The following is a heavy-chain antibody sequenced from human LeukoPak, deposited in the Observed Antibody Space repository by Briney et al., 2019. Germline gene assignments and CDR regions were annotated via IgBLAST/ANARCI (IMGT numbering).Heavy chain of an antibody. CDR2: INGNGGST. V-gene: IGHV3-23*01. D-gene: IGHD4-17*01. Sequence: GGSLRLSCAASGFTFSSYAMSWVRQIPGKGLEWVSGINGNGGSTNYADSMKGRFTISRDNSKNTLYLQMNSLRAEDTAVYYCAILTVTTAYWGQGTLVTVSS. CDR3: AILTVTTAY. CDR1: GFTFSSYA. J-gene: IGHJ4*02.